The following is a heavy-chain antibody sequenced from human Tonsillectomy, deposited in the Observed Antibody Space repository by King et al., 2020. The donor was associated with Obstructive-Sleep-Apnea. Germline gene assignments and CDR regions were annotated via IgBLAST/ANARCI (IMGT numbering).Heavy chain of an antibody. CDR2: ISYDGSNK. D-gene: IGHD3-10*01. V-gene: IGHV3-30*18. J-gene: IGHJ4*02. CDR1: GFTFSSYG. CDR3: AKSPGAYNY. Sequence: QLVQSGGGVVQPGRSLRLSCAASGFTFSSYGMHWVRQAPGKGLEWVAVISYDGSNKYYADSVKGRFTISRDNSKNTLYLQMNSLRTEDTAVYYCAKSPGAYNYWGQGTLVTVSS.